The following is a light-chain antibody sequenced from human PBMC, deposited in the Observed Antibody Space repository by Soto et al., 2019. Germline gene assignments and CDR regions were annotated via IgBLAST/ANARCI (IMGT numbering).Light chain of an antibody. CDR2: ATS. V-gene: IGKV1-9*01. CDR1: QDLTGY. J-gene: IGKJ4*01. Sequence: DIQLTQSPSFLSASVGDGVTITCRASQDLTGYLAWYQQEPGKAPKLLISATSTLQSGVPSRFSGSGSGTEMTLTISSLQPEDFATYYCQQFKSYPLTFGGGTKVDIK. CDR3: QQFKSYPLT.